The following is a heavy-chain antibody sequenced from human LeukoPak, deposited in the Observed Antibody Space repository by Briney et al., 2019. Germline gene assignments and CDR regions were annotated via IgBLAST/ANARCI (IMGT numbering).Heavy chain of an antibody. J-gene: IGHJ4*02. V-gene: IGHV3-23*01. CDR1: GFTFSSYA. CDR3: VRGRSGWLPYDVTRGLYYFDY. Sequence: PGGPLRLSCAASGFTFSSYAMSWVRQAPGKGLEWVSAISGSGGSTYYADSVKGRFTISRDNSKNTLYLQMNSLRAEDTDVYYCVRGRSGWLPYDVTRGLYYFDYWGQGTLVTVSS. D-gene: IGHD5-12*01. CDR2: ISGSGGST.